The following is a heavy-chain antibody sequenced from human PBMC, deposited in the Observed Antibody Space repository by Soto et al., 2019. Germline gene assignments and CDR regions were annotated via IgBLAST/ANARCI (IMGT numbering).Heavy chain of an antibody. CDR1: GYTFTSYG. D-gene: IGHD3-3*01. CDR3: ARDHFTHGYYDFRSGWSSFFGY. V-gene: IGHV1-18*01. CDR2: ISAYNGNT. J-gene: IGHJ4*02. Sequence: ASVKVSCKASGYTFTSYGISWVRQAPGQGLEWMGWISAYNGNTNYAQKLQGRVTMTTDTSTSTAYMELRSLRSDDTAVYYCARDHFTHGYYDFRSGWSSFFGYWGQGTLVTVSS.